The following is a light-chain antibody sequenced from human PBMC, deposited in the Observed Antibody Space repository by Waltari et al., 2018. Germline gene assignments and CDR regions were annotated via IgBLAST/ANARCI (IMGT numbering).Light chain of an antibody. CDR2: KAS. CDR1: QSINSW. Sequence: DIQMTQSPSTLSASVGDRVTITCRASQSINSWLAWYQQKPGKAPKVLIYKASNLQSGVPSRFSGSGSGTEFTLTISSLQPEDFATYYCQQSYSTPPWTFGQGTKVEIK. CDR3: QQSYSTPPWT. V-gene: IGKV1-5*03. J-gene: IGKJ1*01.